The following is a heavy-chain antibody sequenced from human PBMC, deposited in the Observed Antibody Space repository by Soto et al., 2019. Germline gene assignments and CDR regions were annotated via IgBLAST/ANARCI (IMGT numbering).Heavy chain of an antibody. CDR3: ARDFPITGTHYYYSGMDV. CDR2: TYYRSKWYN. CDR1: GENVSSTSGA. D-gene: IGHD1-7*01. Sequence: PSHAVSLTCAISGENVSSTSGAWNWIRQSPSRGLEWLGRTYYRSKWYNDYAVSVKSRITINPDTSKNQFSLQLNSVTPEDTAVYYCARDFPITGTHYYYSGMDVWGHGTTVTVSS. J-gene: IGHJ6*02. V-gene: IGHV6-1*01.